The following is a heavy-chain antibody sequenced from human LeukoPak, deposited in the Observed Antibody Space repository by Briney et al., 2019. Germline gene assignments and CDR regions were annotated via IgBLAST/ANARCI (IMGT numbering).Heavy chain of an antibody. J-gene: IGHJ4*02. CDR2: ISTSGST. V-gene: IGHV4-61*02. CDR1: GGSISSGRYY. CDR3: ARAASQAFDY. Sequence: SETLSLTCTVSGGSISSGRYYWSWLRQPAGKGLEWIGRISTSGSTNYNPSLKSRITISVDTSKNQFSLNLSSVTAVDTAVYYCARAASQAFDYWGQGTLVTVSP.